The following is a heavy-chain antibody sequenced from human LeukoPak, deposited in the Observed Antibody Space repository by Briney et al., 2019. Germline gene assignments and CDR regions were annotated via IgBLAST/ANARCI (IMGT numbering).Heavy chain of an antibody. CDR1: GFTVSSNY. CDR2: IYSGGST. J-gene: IGHJ6*03. CDR3: ARGRYTSHYYYYYYMDV. Sequence: GGSLRLSCAASGFTVSSNYMSWVRQAPGKGLEWVSVIYSGGSTYYADSVKGRFTISRDNSKNTLYLQMNSLRAEDTAVYYCARGRYTSHYYYYYYMDVWGKGTTVTVSS. V-gene: IGHV3-53*01. D-gene: IGHD3-16*02.